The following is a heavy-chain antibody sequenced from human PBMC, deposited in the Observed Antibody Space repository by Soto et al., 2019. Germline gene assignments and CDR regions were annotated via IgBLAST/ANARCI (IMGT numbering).Heavy chain of an antibody. D-gene: IGHD2-2*01. J-gene: IGHJ6*04. CDR1: GGSFSDYY. Sequence: SETLSLTCAVYGGSFSDYYWSWIRQPPGKGLEWIGEINHSGSTNYNPSLKSRVTISVDASKNQFSLKLSSVTAADAAVYYCARAGYALDVWGKGTTVTVSS. CDR3: ARAGYALDV. V-gene: IGHV4-34*01. CDR2: INHSGST.